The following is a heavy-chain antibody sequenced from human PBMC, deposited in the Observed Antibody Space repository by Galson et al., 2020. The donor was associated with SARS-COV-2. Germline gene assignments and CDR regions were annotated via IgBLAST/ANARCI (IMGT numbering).Heavy chain of an antibody. CDR2: INPNSGGT. CDR3: ARGGSVWIQLSTFDY. V-gene: IGHV1-2*04. D-gene: IGHD5-18*01. J-gene: IGHJ4*02. Sequence: ASVKVSCKASGYTFTGYYMHWVRQAPGQGLEWMGWINPNSGGTNYAQKFQGWVTMTRDTSISTACMELSRLRSDDTAVYYCARGGSVWIQLSTFDYWGQGTLVTVSS. CDR1: GYTFTGYY.